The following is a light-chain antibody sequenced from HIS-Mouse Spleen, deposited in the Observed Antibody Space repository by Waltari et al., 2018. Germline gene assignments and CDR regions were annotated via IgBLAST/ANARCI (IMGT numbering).Light chain of an antibody. J-gene: IGLJ2*01. V-gene: IGLV3-10*01. CDR3: YSTDSSGNHRV. CDR1: AWPQKY. Sequence: SYELTQPPSVSVSPGQTARTTCSGDAWPQKYAYWYQQKSGQAPVLVIYADSKRPSGIPERFSGSSSGTMATLTISGAQVEDEADYYCYSTDSSGNHRVFGGGTKLTVL. CDR2: ADS.